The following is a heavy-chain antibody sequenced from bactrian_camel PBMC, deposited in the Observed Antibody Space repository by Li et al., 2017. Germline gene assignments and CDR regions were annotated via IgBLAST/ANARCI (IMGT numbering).Heavy chain of an antibody. Sequence: HVQLVESGGGSVQAGGSLSLSCAVSGDTYRSMCMGWFRQVPGKDRANVARITNEGMEVYADVLEGRVTIVQDNAKSTMSLQMNSLRPEDTAMYYCAAGEWVAAPDRESEYNYWGQGTQVTVS. V-gene: IGHV3S53*01. CDR1: GDTYRSMC. J-gene: IGHJ4*01. D-gene: IGHD3*01. CDR2: ITNEGME. CDR3: AAGEWVAAPDRESEYNY.